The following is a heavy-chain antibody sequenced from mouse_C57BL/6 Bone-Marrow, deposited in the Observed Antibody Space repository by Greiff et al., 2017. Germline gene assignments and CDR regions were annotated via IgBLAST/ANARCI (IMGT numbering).Heavy chain of an antibody. Sequence: VQLQQSGAELVRPGASVKLSCTASGFNIKDDYMHWVKQRPEQGLEWIGWIDPENGATEYASKFQGKATITADTSSNTAYLQLSSLTSEDTAVYYCTTGTPFAYWGQGTLVTVSA. V-gene: IGHV14-4*01. CDR1: GFNIKDDY. D-gene: IGHD4-1*01. CDR3: TTGTPFAY. J-gene: IGHJ3*01. CDR2: IDPENGAT.